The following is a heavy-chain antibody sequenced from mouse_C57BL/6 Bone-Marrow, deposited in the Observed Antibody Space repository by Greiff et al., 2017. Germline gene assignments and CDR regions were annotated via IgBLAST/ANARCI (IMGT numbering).Heavy chain of an antibody. V-gene: IGHV1-55*01. J-gene: IGHJ1*03. CDR3: ARGYDWYFDV. D-gene: IGHD2-2*01. CDR1: GYTFTSYC. CDR2: IYPGGGST. Sequence: QVQLQQPGAELVKPGASVKMSCTASGYTFTSYCITWVKQRPGQGLEWIGDIYPGGGSTNYNAKFKSKATLTVDPSSSTSYMQLSSLTSEDSAVYCCARGYDWYFDVWGTGTTVTVSS.